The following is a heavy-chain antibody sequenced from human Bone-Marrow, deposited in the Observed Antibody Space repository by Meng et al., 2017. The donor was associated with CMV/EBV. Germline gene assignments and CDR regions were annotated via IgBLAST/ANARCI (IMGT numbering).Heavy chain of an antibody. D-gene: IGHD3-3*01. J-gene: IGHJ6*02. CDR3: ARAHPYDFWSGSV. Sequence: SVKVSCKASGFTFTSSAVQWVRQARGQRLEWIGWIVVGSGNTNYAQKFQERVTITRDMSTSTAYMELSSLRSEDTAVYYCARAHPYDFWSGSVWGQGTTVTVSS. CDR2: IVVGSGNT. CDR1: GFTFTSSA. V-gene: IGHV1-58*01.